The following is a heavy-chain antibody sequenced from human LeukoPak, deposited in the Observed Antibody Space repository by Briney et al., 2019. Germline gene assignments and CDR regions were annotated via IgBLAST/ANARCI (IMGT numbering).Heavy chain of an antibody. D-gene: IGHD3-9*01. CDR1: GGSISTYS. Sequence: KPSETLSLTRTVSGGSISTYSWSWIRQPPGKGLEWIGYIYYSGNTNYNPSLKSRVTISVDTSKNQFSLKLSSVTAADTAVYYCARVRLVGYDILTGYYSFDYWGQGTLVTVSS. J-gene: IGHJ4*02. V-gene: IGHV4-59*01. CDR2: IYYSGNT. CDR3: ARVRLVGYDILTGYYSFDY.